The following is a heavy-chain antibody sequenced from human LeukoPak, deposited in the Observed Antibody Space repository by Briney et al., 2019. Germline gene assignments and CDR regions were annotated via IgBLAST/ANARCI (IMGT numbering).Heavy chain of an antibody. CDR1: GYTFTSFY. D-gene: IGHD3-10*01. J-gene: IGHJ4*02. CDR2: INPSGGST. Sequence: ASVKVSCKASGYTFTSFYMNWVRQAPGHGLEWMGKINPSGGSTTYAQKFQGRVTMTRDTSTSTVYMELSSLRFEDTAVYYCAREGGLLWFGELMPFDYWGQGTPVTVSS. V-gene: IGHV1-46*01. CDR3: AREGGLLWFGELMPFDY.